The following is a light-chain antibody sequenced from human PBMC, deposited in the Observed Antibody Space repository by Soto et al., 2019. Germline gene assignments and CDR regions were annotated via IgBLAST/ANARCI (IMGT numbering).Light chain of an antibody. CDR1: QGIGSY. J-gene: IGKJ4*01. CDR3: QQLNNYPLT. CDR2: AAS. V-gene: IGKV1-9*01. Sequence: DIQVAQSPSFLSASLGDRVTITCRASQGIGSYLAWYQQKPGKAPRLLIYAASTLQSGVPSRFSGSGSDTEFTLTISSLQPEDFATHYCQQLNNYPLTFGGGTKVDIK.